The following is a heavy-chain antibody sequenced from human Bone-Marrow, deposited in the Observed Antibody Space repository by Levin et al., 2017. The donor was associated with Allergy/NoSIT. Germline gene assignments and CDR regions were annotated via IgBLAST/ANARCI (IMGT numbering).Heavy chain of an antibody. D-gene: IGHD3-10*01. V-gene: IGHV1-2*02. Sequence: ASVKVSCKASGYNFIAYYIHWVRQAPGQGLEWMGWVRPMTGGTNYGHRFQGRVTMTLDTSINTAYMELDSLTSDDTAVYYCGRGVQSFDSWGQGTLVTVSS. CDR2: VRPMTGGT. CDR1: GYNFIAYY. CDR3: GRGVQSFDS. J-gene: IGHJ5*01.